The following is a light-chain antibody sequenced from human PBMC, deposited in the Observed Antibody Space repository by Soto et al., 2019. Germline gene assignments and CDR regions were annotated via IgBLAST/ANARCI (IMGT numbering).Light chain of an antibody. Sequence: DIQMTQSPSSLSASVGDRVTITCRASQSISSNSSYLNWYQQKPGKAPKLLIYAASSLQSGVPSRFSGSGSGTDFTLTISSLQPEDFATYYCQQSYSHPLAFGQGTKVEIK. CDR3: QQSYSHPLA. J-gene: IGKJ1*01. CDR1: QSISSNSSY. CDR2: AAS. V-gene: IGKV1-39*01.